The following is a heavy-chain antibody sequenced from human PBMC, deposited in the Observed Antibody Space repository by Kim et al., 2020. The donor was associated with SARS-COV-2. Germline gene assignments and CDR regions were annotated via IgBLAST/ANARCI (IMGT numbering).Heavy chain of an antibody. J-gene: IGHJ4*02. CDR2: IYYSGST. CDR1: GGSISSSSYY. V-gene: IGHV4-39*01. CDR3: ARLFDSQVLLWFGEFVAYYFDY. Sequence: SETLSLTCTVSGGSISSSSYYWGWIRQPPGKGLEWIGSIYYSGSTYYNPSLKSRVTISVDTSKNQFSLKLSSVTAADTAVYYCARLFDSQVLLWFGEFVAYYFDYWGQGTLVTVSS. D-gene: IGHD3-10*01.